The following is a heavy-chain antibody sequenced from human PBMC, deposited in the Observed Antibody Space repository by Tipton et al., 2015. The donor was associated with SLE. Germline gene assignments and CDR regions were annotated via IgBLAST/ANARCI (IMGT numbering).Heavy chain of an antibody. CDR1: GGSISSGGYY. CDR3: ASGRGSYYDSATFYNVGY. V-gene: IGHV4-31*03. Sequence: TLSLTYSVSGGSISSGGYYWSWIRQHPGKGLEWIGYIYYSGSTYYNPSLKSRVTISADTSKNQFSLKLSSVTAADTAVYYCASGRGSYYDSATFYNVGYWGQGTLVTVSS. CDR2: IYYSGST. D-gene: IGHD3-10*01. J-gene: IGHJ4*02.